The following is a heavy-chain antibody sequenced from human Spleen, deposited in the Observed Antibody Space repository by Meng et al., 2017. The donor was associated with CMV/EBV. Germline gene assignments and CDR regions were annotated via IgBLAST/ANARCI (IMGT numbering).Heavy chain of an antibody. CDR1: GFTFASYS. V-gene: IGHV3-23*01. J-gene: IGHJ6*02. CDR2: IRGSDGST. D-gene: IGHD2-2*01. Sequence: GESLKISCAASGFTFASYSMNWVRLAPGKGLEWVSVIRGSDGSTHYADSAKGRFTISRDNSKNTLFLQMNSLRADDTAVYYCAKDRCGSASCSLGMDVWGQGTTVTVSS. CDR3: AKDRCGSASCSLGMDV.